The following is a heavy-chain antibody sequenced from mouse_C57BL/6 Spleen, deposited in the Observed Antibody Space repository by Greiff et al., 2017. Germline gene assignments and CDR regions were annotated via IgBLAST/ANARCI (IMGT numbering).Heavy chain of an antibody. CDR2: ISYDGSN. CDR3: ARNYGSSNWDFGV. CDR1: GYSITSGYY. Sequence: DVKLQESGPGLVKPSQSLSLTCSVTGYSITSGYYWNWIRQFPGNKLEWMGYISYDGSNNYNPSLKNRISITRDTSKNQFFLKLNSVTTEDTATYYCARNYGSSNWDFGVWGTGTTVTVSS. V-gene: IGHV3-6*01. D-gene: IGHD1-1*01. J-gene: IGHJ1*03.